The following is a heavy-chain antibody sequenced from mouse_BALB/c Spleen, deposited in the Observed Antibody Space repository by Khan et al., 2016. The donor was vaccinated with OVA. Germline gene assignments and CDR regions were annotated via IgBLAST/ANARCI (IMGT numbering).Heavy chain of an antibody. Sequence: VQLKESGPGLVRPSQSLSLTCTVTGYSIASDYAWNWIRQFPGNKLEWMGFISYSGNTNYNPSLKSRISITRDTSKNQFFLQLNSVTTEDTARYYCARVDGGDFDYWGQGTPLTVSS. D-gene: IGHD2-3*01. V-gene: IGHV3-2*02. CDR3: ARVDGGDFDY. CDR1: GYSIASDYA. J-gene: IGHJ2*01. CDR2: ISYSGNT.